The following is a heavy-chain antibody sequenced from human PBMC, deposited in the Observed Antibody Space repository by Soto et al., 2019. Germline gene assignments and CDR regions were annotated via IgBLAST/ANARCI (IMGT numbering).Heavy chain of an antibody. D-gene: IGHD6-19*01. CDR2: IYSSGST. CDR1: GGSISSYY. Sequence: QVQLQESGPGLVKPSETLSLTCTVSGGSISSYYWSWIRQPPGKGLEWIGYIYSSGSTNYNTSLKSRVTISVDTSKNQFSLKLSSVTAADTAVYYCARLEYSSGWYRFGYWGQGTLVTVSS. CDR3: ARLEYSSGWYRFGY. J-gene: IGHJ4*02. V-gene: IGHV4-59*01.